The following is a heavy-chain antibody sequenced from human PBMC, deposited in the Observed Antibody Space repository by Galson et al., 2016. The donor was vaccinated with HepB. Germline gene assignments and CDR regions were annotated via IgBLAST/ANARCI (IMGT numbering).Heavy chain of an antibody. D-gene: IGHD3-3*01. CDR3: ARERSDFWSGSYYYYGMDV. V-gene: IGHV3-7*05. CDR1: RFTFTDYW. J-gene: IGHJ6*04. Sequence: SLRLSCAASRFTFTDYWMSWVRQAPGKGLEWVANIKQDGSEKYYVDSVKGRFTISRDNAKNSLYLQMNSLRAEDTAVYYCARERSDFWSGSYYYYGMDVGGEGTTVTVSS. CDR2: IKQDGSEK.